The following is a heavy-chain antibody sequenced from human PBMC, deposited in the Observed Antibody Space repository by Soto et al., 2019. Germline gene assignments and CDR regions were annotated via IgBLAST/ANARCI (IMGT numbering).Heavy chain of an antibody. CDR1: GGSISSSNW. J-gene: IGHJ5*02. Sequence: SETLSLTCAVSGGSISSSNWWSWVRQPPGKGLEWIGEIYHSGSTNYNPSLKSRVTISVDKSKNQFSLKLSSVTAADTAVYYCARVSRVVGATTYWFDPWGQGTLVTVSS. CDR2: IYHSGST. V-gene: IGHV4-4*02. D-gene: IGHD1-26*01. CDR3: ARVSRVVGATTYWFDP.